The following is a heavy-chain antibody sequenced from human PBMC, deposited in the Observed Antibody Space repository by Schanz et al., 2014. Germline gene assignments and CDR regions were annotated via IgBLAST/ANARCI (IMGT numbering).Heavy chain of an antibody. CDR3: ARNYEWFES. CDR1: GYTFTSYD. Sequence: QVQLVQSGAEVKKPGASVKVSCKASGYTFTSYDINWVRQATGQGLEWMGMIDPRGASTTYAQKFQGRLSLTGDMSTSTLYLELRSLTSEDTAVYYCARNYEWFESWGQGTLVTVSS. CDR2: IDPRGAST. D-gene: IGHD3-16*01. V-gene: IGHV1-46*03. J-gene: IGHJ5*01.